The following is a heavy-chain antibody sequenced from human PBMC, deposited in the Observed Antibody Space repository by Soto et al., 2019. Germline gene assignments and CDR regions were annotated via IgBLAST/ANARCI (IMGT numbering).Heavy chain of an antibody. CDR2: INHSGST. CDR1: GGSFSGYY. CDR3: ARGHYDTADYYYYGMDV. Sequence: QVQLQQWGAGLLKPSETLSLTCAVYGGSFSGYYWSWIRQPPGKGLEWSGEINHSGSTNYNPSLKSRVTISVDTSKHQFSLKLSSVTAADTAVYYCARGHYDTADYYYYGMDVWGQGTTVTVSS. D-gene: IGHD3-9*01. J-gene: IGHJ6*02. V-gene: IGHV4-34*01.